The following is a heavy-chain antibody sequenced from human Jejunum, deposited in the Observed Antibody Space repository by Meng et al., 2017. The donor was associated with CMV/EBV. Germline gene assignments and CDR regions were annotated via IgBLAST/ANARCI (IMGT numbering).Heavy chain of an antibody. Sequence: FCGEYGTWTRQPLEERLEWLRENRHGGGTRYSPFLRSRLTISVHTSSDQFSLRLSSVTAADTSLYYCARSLKGYSGWVKNYHFDYWGQGTLVTVSS. D-gene: IGHD6-19*01. CDR2: NRHGGGT. CDR1: FCGEY. V-gene: IGHV4-34*01. J-gene: IGHJ4*02. CDR3: ARSLKGYSGWVKNYHFDY.